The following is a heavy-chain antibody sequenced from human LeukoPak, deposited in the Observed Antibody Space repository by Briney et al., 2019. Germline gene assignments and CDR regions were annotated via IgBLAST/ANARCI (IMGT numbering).Heavy chain of an antibody. Sequence: SQTLSLTCTVSGGSISSGGYYWSWIRQHPGKGLEWIGYIYYSGSTYYNPSLKSRVTISADTSKNQFSLKLSSVTAADTAVYYCARDGARGRYYYDSSGYDWFDPWGQGTLVTVSS. V-gene: IGHV4-31*03. J-gene: IGHJ5*02. CDR3: ARDGARGRYYYDSSGYDWFDP. CDR1: GGSISSGGYY. CDR2: IYYSGST. D-gene: IGHD3-22*01.